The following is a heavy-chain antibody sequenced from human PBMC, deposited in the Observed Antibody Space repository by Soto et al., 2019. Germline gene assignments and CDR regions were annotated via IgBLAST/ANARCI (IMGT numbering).Heavy chain of an antibody. CDR2: INPSGGST. CDR1: GYTFTSYY. D-gene: IGHD1-26*01. Sequence: GASVKVSCKASGYTFTSYYMHWVRQAPGQGLEWMGIINPSGGSTSYAQKFQGRVTMTTDTSTSTAYMELGSLRSDDTAVYYCASGSHGSWFDPWGQGTLVTVSS. J-gene: IGHJ5*02. CDR3: ASGSHGSWFDP. V-gene: IGHV1-46*01.